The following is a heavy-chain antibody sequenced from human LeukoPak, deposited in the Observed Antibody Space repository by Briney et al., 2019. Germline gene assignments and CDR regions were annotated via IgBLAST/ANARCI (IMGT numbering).Heavy chain of an antibody. CDR2: ISYDGSNK. J-gene: IGHJ4*02. V-gene: IGHV3-30*04. Sequence: GGSLRLSCAASGFTFSSYSMHWVRQAPGKGLEWVAVISYDGSNKYYADSVKGRFTISRDNSKNTLYLQMNSLRAEDTAVYYCAKGQAQAGTSPFDYWGQGTLVTVSS. D-gene: IGHD6-19*01. CDR1: GFTFSSYS. CDR3: AKGQAQAGTSPFDY.